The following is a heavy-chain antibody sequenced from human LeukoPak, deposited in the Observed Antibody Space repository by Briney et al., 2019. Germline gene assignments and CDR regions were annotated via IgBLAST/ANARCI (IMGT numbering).Heavy chain of an antibody. D-gene: IGHD3-3*01. V-gene: IGHV4-39*01. CDR3: ARRGVRDSALDY. J-gene: IGHJ4*02. CDR2: IYYSGST. Sequence: SETLSLTCTVSGGSISSSSYYWGWIRQPPGKGLEWIGSIYYSGSTYYNPSLKSRVTISVDTSKNQFSLKLSSVTAADTAVYYCARRGVRDSALDYWGQGALVTVSS. CDR1: GGSISSSSYY.